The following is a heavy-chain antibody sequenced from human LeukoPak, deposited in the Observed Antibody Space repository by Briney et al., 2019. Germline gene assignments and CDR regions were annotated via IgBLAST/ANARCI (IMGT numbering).Heavy chain of an antibody. CDR3: ARVEYCTKGVCINYDL. CDR1: GYTFTGPY. D-gene: IGHD2-8*01. CDR2: INPNSGGT. Sequence: ASVKVSCKASGYTFTGPYIHWMRQAPGQGPEWMGWINPNSGGTKYAQKFQGRVTLTRATSNSTVYMELSGLRADDTATYYCARVEYCTKGVCINYDLWGQGTLVTVSS. V-gene: IGHV1-2*02. J-gene: IGHJ4*02.